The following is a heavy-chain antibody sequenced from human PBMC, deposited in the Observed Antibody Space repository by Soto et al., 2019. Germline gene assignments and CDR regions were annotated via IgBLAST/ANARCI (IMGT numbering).Heavy chain of an antibody. CDR3: AKDLAIVVVSNAFDI. CDR2: ISYDGSNK. Sequence: QVQLVESGGGVVQPGRSLRLSCAASGFTFSSYGMHWVRQAPGKGLEWVAVISYDGSNKYYADSVKGRFTISRDNSKNTLYLQMNSLRAEDTAVYYCAKDLAIVVVSNAFDIWGQGTMVTVSS. D-gene: IGHD3-22*01. CDR1: GFTFSSYG. J-gene: IGHJ3*02. V-gene: IGHV3-30*18.